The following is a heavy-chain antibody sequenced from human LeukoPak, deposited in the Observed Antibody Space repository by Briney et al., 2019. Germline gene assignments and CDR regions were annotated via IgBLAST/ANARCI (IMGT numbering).Heavy chain of an antibody. CDR2: IWYDGSKK. D-gene: IGHD5-12*01. CDR3: AGDLLIVATIK. J-gene: IGHJ4*02. Sequence: GGCVRLSCTPSGYSFSSFGIQWVRQAPGRGREWVARIWYDGSKKFYADSVKGRFTISRDNYKHTLYVEMNSLRAEDTAVYECAGDLLIVATIKWGQGTLVTVSS. V-gene: IGHV3-33*03. CDR1: GYSFSSFG.